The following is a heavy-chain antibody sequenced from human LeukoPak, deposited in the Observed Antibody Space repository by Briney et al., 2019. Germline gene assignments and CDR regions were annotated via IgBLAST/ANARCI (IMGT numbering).Heavy chain of an antibody. J-gene: IGHJ6*03. CDR2: IYTSGST. CDR3: ARDQYYYGSGSLHMDV. V-gene: IGHV4-61*02. CDR1: GGSISSSSYY. D-gene: IGHD3-10*01. Sequence: SETLSLTCTVSGGSISSSSYYWSWIRQPAGKGLEWIGRIYTSGSTNYNPSLKSRVTMSVDTSKNQFSLKLSSVTAADTAVYYCARDQYYYGSGSLHMDVWGKGTTVTISS.